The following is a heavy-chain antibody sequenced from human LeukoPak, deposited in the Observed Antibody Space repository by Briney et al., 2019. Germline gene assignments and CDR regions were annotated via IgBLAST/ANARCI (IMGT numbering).Heavy chain of an antibody. J-gene: IGHJ4*02. CDR2: FYYSGTT. CDR3: ARVGANWGVGDY. V-gene: IGHV4-59*01. D-gene: IGHD7-27*01. Sequence: SETLSLTCTVSGGCISTYYRSWIRQPPGKGLESIGYFYYSGTTNYNPSLKSRVTISVDTSKSQFSLKRSSVPASVTAVYYCARVGANWGVGDYWGQGTLVTDSS. CDR1: GGCISTYY.